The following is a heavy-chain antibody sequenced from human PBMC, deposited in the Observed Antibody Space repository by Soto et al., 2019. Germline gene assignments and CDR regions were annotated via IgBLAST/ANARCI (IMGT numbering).Heavy chain of an antibody. CDR1: GFSLSTSGVG. D-gene: IGHD4-4*01. CDR2: IYWNDDK. J-gene: IGHJ6*02. CDR3: AHRRATTVYNYYGMDV. Sequence: SGPTLVNPTQTLTLTCTFSGFSLSTSGVGVGWIRQPPGKALEWLALIYWNDDKRYSPSLKSRLTITKDTSKNQVVLTMTNMDPVDTATYYCAHRRATTVYNYYGMDVWGQGTTVTVSS. V-gene: IGHV2-5*01.